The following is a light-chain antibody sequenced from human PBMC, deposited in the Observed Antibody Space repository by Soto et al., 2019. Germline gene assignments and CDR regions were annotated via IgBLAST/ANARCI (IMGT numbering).Light chain of an antibody. CDR2: DVS. V-gene: IGLV2-11*01. CDR1: ISDVGGYSY. J-gene: IGLJ1*01. Sequence: QCPLTLARSVSGSPGHSFTTSCTGTISDVGGYSYVSWYQQHPGKAPKLMISDVSKRPSGVPDRFSGSKFGNTASLTISGLQAEDEADYYCCSYAGALTYVFGSGTKV. CDR3: CSYAGALTYV.